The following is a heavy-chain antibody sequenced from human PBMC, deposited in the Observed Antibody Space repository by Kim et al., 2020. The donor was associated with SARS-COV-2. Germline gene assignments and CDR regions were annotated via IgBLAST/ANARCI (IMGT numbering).Heavy chain of an antibody. CDR3: ARVYGSGSQKYNWFDP. J-gene: IGHJ5*02. D-gene: IGHD3-10*01. CDR1: GYTFTGYY. CDR2: INPNSGGT. Sequence: ASVKVSCKASGYTFTGYYMHWVRQAPGQGLEWMGRINPNSGGTNYAQKFQGRVTMTRDTSISTAYMELSRLRSDDTAVYYCARVYGSGSQKYNWFDPWGQGTLVTVSS. V-gene: IGHV1-2*06.